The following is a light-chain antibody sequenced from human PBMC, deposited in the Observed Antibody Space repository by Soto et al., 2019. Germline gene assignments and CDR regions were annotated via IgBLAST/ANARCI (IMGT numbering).Light chain of an antibody. CDR2: GAS. V-gene: IGKV3-15*01. CDR1: LSVTSN. Sequence: EIVMTQSPATLSVSPGERATLSCRASLSVTSNLAWYQHKPGQAPRLLIYGASTRATGIPARFSGCGSGTEFTLAISSLQSEDFAVYYCQQYNNWPRTFGQGTRVELK. CDR3: QQYNNWPRT. J-gene: IGKJ1*01.